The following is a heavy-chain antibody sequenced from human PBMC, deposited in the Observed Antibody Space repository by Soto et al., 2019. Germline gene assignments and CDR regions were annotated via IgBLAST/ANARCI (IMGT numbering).Heavy chain of an antibody. J-gene: IGHJ4*02. CDR2: ISVYNGNT. CDR3: ARLTNYDILTGAYDY. V-gene: IGHV1-18*01. D-gene: IGHD3-9*01. Sequence: GASVKVSCKASGYTFSSYAISWVRQAPRQGLEWMGRISVYNGNTKYAQKLQGRVTMTTDTSTNTAHLELRSLRSDDTAVYYCARLTNYDILTGAYDYWGQGTLVTVSS. CDR1: GYTFSSYA.